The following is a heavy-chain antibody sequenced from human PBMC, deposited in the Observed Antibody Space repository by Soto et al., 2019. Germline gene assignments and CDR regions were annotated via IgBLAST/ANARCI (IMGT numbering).Heavy chain of an antibody. V-gene: IGHV2-70*01. Sequence: SGPTLVNPTQTLTLTCTFSGFSLTTSGMSVSWIRQPPGKALEWLALIDWDDDKYYITSMENRPTLSKHTSKTQVVLTMTNMDPVDTATYFCARTHVAGAAPWYYFDSWGQGTLVTVSS. CDR3: ARTHVAGAAPWYYFDS. D-gene: IGHD1-26*01. J-gene: IGHJ4*02. CDR2: IDWDDDK. CDR1: GFSLTTSGMS.